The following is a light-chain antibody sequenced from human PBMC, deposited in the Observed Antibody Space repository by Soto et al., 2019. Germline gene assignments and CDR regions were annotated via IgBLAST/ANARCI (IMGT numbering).Light chain of an antibody. CDR3: QQYNSYSYT. V-gene: IGKV1-5*03. CDR1: QAINYL. Sequence: DIQLPQFPSPLSASVGDRVAIAYRASQAINYLLALYQQQPVKXPXXXXXRXXXXXXGXXXXXXGSGSGTEFTLTISSLQPDDFATYYCQQYNSYSYTFGQGTK. J-gene: IGKJ2*01. CDR2: RXX.